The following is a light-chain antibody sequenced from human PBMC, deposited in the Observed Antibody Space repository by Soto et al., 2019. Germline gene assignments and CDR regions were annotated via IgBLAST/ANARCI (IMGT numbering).Light chain of an antibody. CDR2: AAS. Sequence: IRMTQSPSSLSASTGDRVTIPCRASQGISSYLAWYQQKPGKAPKLLIYAASTLQSGVPSRFSGSGSGTEFTLTISSLQPDDFATYYCQQYNSYSPTFGQGTKVDIK. CDR1: QGISSY. CDR3: QQYNSYSPT. J-gene: IGKJ1*01. V-gene: IGKV1-8*01.